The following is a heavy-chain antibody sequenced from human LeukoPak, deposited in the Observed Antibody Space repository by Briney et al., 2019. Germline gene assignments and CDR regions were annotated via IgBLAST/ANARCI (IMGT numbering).Heavy chain of an antibody. CDR3: ARYCSSTSCLAAAYYYGMDV. V-gene: IGHV3-23*01. J-gene: IGHJ6*02. CDR1: GFTFSDYW. D-gene: IGHD2-2*01. Sequence: GGSLRLSCAASGFTFSDYWMTWVRQAPGKGLEWVSVISGSGGSTYYADSVKGRFTISRDNPKNTLYPQMHSLTAEDAAVYYCARYCSSTSCLAAAYYYGMDVWGQGTTVTVSS. CDR2: ISGSGGST.